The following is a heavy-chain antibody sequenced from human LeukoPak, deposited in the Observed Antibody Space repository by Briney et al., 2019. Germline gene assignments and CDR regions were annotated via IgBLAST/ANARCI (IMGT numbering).Heavy chain of an antibody. V-gene: IGHV1-69*13. J-gene: IGHJ4*02. D-gene: IGHD3-22*01. CDR3: VRSPVTMIVVGYYFDY. CDR1: GYTFTSYG. Sequence: GASVKVSCKASGYTFTSYGISWVRQAPGQGLEWVGGIIPIFGTANYAQKFQGRVTITADESTSTAYMELSSLRSEDTAVYYCVRSPVTMIVVGYYFDYWGQGTLVTVSS. CDR2: IIPIFGTA.